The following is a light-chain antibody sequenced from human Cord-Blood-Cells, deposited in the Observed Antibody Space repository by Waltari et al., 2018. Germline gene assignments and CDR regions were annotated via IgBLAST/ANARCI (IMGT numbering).Light chain of an antibody. V-gene: IGLV1-44*01. CDR2: SNH. CDR1: SSHFGINT. Sequence: QSVLTQPPPASGIPGQRVTIPCSGSSSHFGINTVNLYQQHPGTSPKHLIYSNHQRPSGVPDRFSGSKSGHSASLASSGLKSEDEADYYCAAWDDSLNGPVFGGGTKLTVL. J-gene: IGLJ2*01. CDR3: AAWDDSLNGPV.